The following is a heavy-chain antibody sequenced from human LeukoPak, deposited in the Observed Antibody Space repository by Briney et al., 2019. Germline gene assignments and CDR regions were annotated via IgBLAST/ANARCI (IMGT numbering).Heavy chain of an antibody. CDR3: AKGGGPDY. J-gene: IGHJ4*02. CDR1: GFTFDDYA. CDR2: ISWNSGSI. V-gene: IGHV3-9*01. D-gene: IGHD3-16*01. Sequence: PEGSLRLSCAASGFTFDDYAMHWVRQAPGKGLEWVSGISWNSGSIGYADSVKGRFTISRDNSKNTLYLQMNSLRAEDTAVYYCAKGGGPDYWGQGTLVTVSS.